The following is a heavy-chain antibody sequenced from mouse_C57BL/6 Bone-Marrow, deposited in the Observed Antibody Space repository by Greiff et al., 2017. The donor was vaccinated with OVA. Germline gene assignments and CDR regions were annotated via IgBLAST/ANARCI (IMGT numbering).Heavy chain of an antibody. D-gene: IGHD2-5*01. Sequence: EVKLMESGGGLVQPGGSLKLSCAASGFTFSDYGMAWVRQAPRKGPEWVAFISNLAYSIYYADTVTGRFTISRENAKNTLYLEMSSLRSEDTAMYYCACLYSKGYAMDYWGQGTSVTVSS. CDR3: ACLYSKGYAMDY. CDR2: ISNLAYSI. J-gene: IGHJ4*01. CDR1: GFTFSDYG. V-gene: IGHV5-15*01.